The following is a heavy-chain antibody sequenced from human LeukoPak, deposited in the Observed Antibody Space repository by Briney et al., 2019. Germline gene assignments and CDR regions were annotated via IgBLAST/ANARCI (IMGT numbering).Heavy chain of an antibody. V-gene: IGHV3-48*01. J-gene: IGHJ1*01. Sequence: GGSLRLSCAASGITVSSNYMSWVRQAPGKGLEWVSYISSSRNTIYYADSVKGRFTISRDNAKDPLYLQMNSLRAEDTAVYYCATYLAYCGGDCPGYFQHWGQGTLVTVSS. CDR2: ISSSRNTI. CDR1: GITVSSNY. CDR3: ATYLAYCGGDCPGYFQH. D-gene: IGHD2-21*01.